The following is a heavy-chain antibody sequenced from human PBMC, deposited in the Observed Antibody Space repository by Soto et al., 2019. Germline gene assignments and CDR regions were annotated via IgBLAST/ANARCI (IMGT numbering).Heavy chain of an antibody. Sequence: EVQLVESGGGLVQPGGSLRLSCAASGFTFSTYTMNWVRQAPGKGLEWVSHISGSTSTKYYADSVKGRFTISRDNAKNSLYLQMNRLRDEDTAVYYCAREEVLVGFDYWRQGTLVTVSS. CDR3: AREEVLVGFDY. J-gene: IGHJ4*02. CDR1: GFTFSTYT. V-gene: IGHV3-48*02. D-gene: IGHD6-6*01. CDR2: ISGSTSTK.